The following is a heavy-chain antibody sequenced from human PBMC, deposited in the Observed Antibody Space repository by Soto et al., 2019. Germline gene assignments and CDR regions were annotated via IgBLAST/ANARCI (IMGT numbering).Heavy chain of an antibody. CDR2: IWYDGSNK. CDR3: ARKRGSSWDAFDI. D-gene: IGHD6-13*01. CDR1: GFTFSSYG. Sequence: QVQLVESGGGVVQPGRSLRLSCAASGFTFSSYGMHWVRQAPGKGLEWVAVIWYDGSNKYYADSVKGRFTISRDNSKNTLYLQMNSLRAEDTAVYYCARKRGSSWDAFDIWGQGTMVTVSS. J-gene: IGHJ3*02. V-gene: IGHV3-33*01.